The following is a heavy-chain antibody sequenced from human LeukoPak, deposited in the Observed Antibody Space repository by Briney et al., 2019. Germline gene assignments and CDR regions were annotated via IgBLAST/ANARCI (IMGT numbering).Heavy chain of an antibody. D-gene: IGHD5-12*01. CDR1: GFTFSNYW. CDR2: IKYDGSEK. Sequence: GGSLRLSCTASGFTFSNYWMSWVRQAPGKGLEWVANIKYDGSEKYYVDSVKGRLTISRDNAKNSLYLQMNSLRAEDTAVYFCASEFREDHSGSQYFQHWGQGTLVSVSS. V-gene: IGHV3-7*03. J-gene: IGHJ1*01. CDR3: ASEFREDHSGSQYFQH.